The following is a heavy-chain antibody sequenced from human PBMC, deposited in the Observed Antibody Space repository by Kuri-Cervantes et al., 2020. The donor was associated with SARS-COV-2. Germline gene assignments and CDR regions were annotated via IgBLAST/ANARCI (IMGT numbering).Heavy chain of an antibody. V-gene: IGHV1-18*01. Sequence: ASVKVSCKASGYTFTSYAMHWVRQAPGQGLEWMGWIRAYNGNTNYAQKLQGRVTMTTDTSTSTAYMELSSLRSEDTAVYYCARGGPKNSYSSGPDYWGQGALVTVSS. CDR2: IRAYNGNT. D-gene: IGHD6-19*01. CDR3: ARGGPKNSYSSGPDY. CDR1: GYTFTSYA. J-gene: IGHJ4*02.